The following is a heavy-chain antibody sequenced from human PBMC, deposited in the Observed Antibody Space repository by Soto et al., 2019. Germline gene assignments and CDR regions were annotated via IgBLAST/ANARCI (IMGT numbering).Heavy chain of an antibody. D-gene: IGHD4-17*01. Sequence: KTSKTLSLTCTVSGGSISSGDYYWSWIRQPPGKGLEWIGYIYYSGSTYYNPSPKSRVTISVDTSKNQFSLKLSSVTAADTAVYYCARGTTVTTQYDYWGQGTLVTVSS. CDR1: GGSISSGDYY. V-gene: IGHV4-30-4*01. J-gene: IGHJ4*02. CDR3: ARGTTVTTQYDY. CDR2: IYYSGST.